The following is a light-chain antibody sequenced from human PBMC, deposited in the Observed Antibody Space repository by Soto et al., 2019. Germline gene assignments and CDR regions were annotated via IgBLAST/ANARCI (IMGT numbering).Light chain of an antibody. V-gene: IGKV1-5*01. Sequence: DILMTQSPSTLSASVGDRVTITCRASESISVWLAWYQQKPGKAPKLLIYEASILESGVASRFSGTGSGTEFTLTSRSLQPNDFATYYCQQSKTKLWTFGQGTRVEV. CDR3: QQSKTKLWT. J-gene: IGKJ1*01. CDR1: ESISVW. CDR2: EAS.